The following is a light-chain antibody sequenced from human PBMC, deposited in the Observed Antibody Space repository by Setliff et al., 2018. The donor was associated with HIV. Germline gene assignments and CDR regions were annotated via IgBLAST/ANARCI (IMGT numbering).Light chain of an antibody. CDR2: EVT. CDR3: SSYTGSDTYV. J-gene: IGLJ1*01. CDR1: TRNVGGGHGY. V-gene: IGLV2-14*03. Sequence: QSALTQPDSVSGSPGQSLTISCTGTTRNVGGGHGYVSWYQQHAGKAPKLLIFEVTKRPSGVSSRFSGSKSGNTASLTISGLQAEDEADYYCSSYTGSDTYVFGPGTKVTVL.